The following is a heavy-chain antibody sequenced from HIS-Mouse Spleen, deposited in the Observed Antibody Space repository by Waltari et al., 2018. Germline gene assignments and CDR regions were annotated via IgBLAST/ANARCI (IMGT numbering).Heavy chain of an antibody. CDR3: ARGRRYYGSGSYGSFDY. CDR1: GGSISSSSYY. J-gene: IGHJ4*02. V-gene: IGHV4-39*07. Sequence: QLQLQESGPGLVKPSETLSLTCTVSGGSISSSSYYWGWIRQPPGKGLEWIGSNYYSGSTYYNPSLKGRVTISVDTSKNQFSLKLGSVTAADTAVYYCARGRRYYGSGSYGSFDYWGQGTLVTVSS. D-gene: IGHD3-10*01. CDR2: NYYSGST.